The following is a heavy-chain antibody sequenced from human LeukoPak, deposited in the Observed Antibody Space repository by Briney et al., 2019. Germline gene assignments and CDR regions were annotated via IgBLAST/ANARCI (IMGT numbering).Heavy chain of an antibody. Sequence: ASVMVSCKASGYTFTGYYMHWVRQAPGQGLEWMGWINPNSGGTNYAQKFQGRVTMTRDTSISTAYMELSRLRSDDTAVYYCARSTMVRGVTFFDYWGQGTLVTVSS. D-gene: IGHD3-10*01. V-gene: IGHV1-2*02. J-gene: IGHJ4*02. CDR2: INPNSGGT. CDR1: GYTFTGYY. CDR3: ARSTMVRGVTFFDY.